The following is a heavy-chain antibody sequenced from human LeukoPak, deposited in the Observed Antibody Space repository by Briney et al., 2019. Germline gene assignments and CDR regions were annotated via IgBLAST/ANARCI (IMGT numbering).Heavy chain of an antibody. Sequence: WASEKVSCKASGGTFSSYTISWVRQAPGQGLEWMGRIIPILGIANYAQKFQGRVTITADKSTSTAYMELSSLRSEDTAVYYCARDDEHYYDSSGDSFDYWGQGTLVTVSS. CDR1: GGTFSSYT. J-gene: IGHJ4*02. CDR3: ARDDEHYYDSSGDSFDY. D-gene: IGHD3-22*01. CDR2: IIPILGIA. V-gene: IGHV1-69*04.